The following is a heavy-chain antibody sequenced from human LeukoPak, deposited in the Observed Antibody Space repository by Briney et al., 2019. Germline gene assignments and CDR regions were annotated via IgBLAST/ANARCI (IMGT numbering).Heavy chain of an antibody. CDR1: GFAFNTYS. J-gene: IGHJ6*03. CDR3: ARVSAGPEAAQIHYYHMDV. D-gene: IGHD6-19*01. CDR2: ITSTSAYI. V-gene: IGHV3-21*06. Sequence: RSGGPLRLSCAASGFAFNTYSLSWFRQAPGKGLEWVSSITSTSAYIYYADSVRGRFTISSDNVQSSLYLQMNSLRAEDTALYYCARVSAGPEAAQIHYYHMDVWGKGTTVTVSS.